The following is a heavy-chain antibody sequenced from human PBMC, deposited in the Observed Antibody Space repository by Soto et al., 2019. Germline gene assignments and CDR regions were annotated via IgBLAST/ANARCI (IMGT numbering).Heavy chain of an antibody. V-gene: IGHV1-18*01. CDR1: GYTFTSYG. Sequence: GASVKVSCKTSGYTFTSYGISWVRQAPGQGLEWMGWISAYNGNTKYAQKFQGRVTMTTDTSTSTAYMELRSLRSDDTAVYYCARDQSRITMIVVALDAFDIWGQGTMVTRLL. J-gene: IGHJ3*02. CDR2: ISAYNGNT. CDR3: ARDQSRITMIVVALDAFDI. D-gene: IGHD3-22*01.